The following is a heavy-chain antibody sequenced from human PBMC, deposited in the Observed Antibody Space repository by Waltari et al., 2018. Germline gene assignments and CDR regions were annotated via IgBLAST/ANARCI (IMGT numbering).Heavy chain of an antibody. D-gene: IGHD2-2*01. V-gene: IGHV4-34*01. CDR2: IDQRGRT. CDR3: ARPMWCSSTTCSGPMDV. CDR1: GGSLSNYY. Sequence: QVQLQQWGAGLLKPSETLSLTCAVYGGSLSNYYWSWIRQPPGKGLEWIGEIDQRGRTKYNPALKSRVIISLDTSKNQFSLRLRSVTASDTAIYFCARPMWCSSTTCSGPMDVWGQGTTATVSS. J-gene: IGHJ6*02.